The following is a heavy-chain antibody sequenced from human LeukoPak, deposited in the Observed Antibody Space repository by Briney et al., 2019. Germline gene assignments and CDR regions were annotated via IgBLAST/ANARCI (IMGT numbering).Heavy chain of an antibody. CDR2: IKQDGSEK. CDR3: ARDDGRGVIHYYYYGMDV. Sequence: GGSLRLSCAASGFTLSGYWMSWVRQAPGKGPEWVANIKQDGSEKYYVDSVKGRFTISRDNAKNSLYLQMNSLRAEDTAVYYCARDDGRGVIHYYYYGMDVWGQGTTVTVSS. J-gene: IGHJ6*02. CDR1: GFTLSGYW. D-gene: IGHD3-10*01. V-gene: IGHV3-7*01.